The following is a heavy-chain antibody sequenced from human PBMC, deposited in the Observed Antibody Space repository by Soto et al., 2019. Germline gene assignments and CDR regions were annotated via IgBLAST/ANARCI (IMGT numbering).Heavy chain of an antibody. CDR1: GGSISSYY. Sequence: PSETLSLTCTVSGGSISSYYWSWVRQPPGKGLEWIGYIYYSGSTNYNPSLKSRVTISVDTSKNQFSLKLSSVTAADTAVYYCARHAGLGEPFDYWGQGTLVTVSS. V-gene: IGHV4-59*08. J-gene: IGHJ4*02. CDR3: ARHAGLGEPFDY. D-gene: IGHD3-16*01. CDR2: IYYSGST.